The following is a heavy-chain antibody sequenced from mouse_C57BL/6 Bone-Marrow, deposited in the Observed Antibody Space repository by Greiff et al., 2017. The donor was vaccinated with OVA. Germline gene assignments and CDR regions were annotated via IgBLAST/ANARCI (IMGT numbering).Heavy chain of an antibody. D-gene: IGHD1-1*01. CDR1: GYAFSSSW. CDR3: ARNNDGSSDRGFYAMDY. J-gene: IGHJ4*01. CDR2: IYPGDGDT. Sequence: QVQLQQSGPELVKPGASVKISCKASGYAFSSSWMNWVKQRPGQGLEWIGRIYPGDGDTNYNGKFKGKATLTADKSSSTAYMQLSSLTSEDSAVYFCARNNDGSSDRGFYAMDYWGQGTSVTVSS. V-gene: IGHV1-82*01.